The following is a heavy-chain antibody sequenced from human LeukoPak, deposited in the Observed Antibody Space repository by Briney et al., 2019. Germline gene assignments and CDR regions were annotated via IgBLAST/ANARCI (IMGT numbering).Heavy chain of an antibody. J-gene: IGHJ4*02. CDR1: GGSFSGYY. Sequence: SSETLSLTCAVYGGSFSGYYWSWIRQPPGKGLEWIGEINHSGSTNYNPSLKSRVTISVDTSKNQFSLKLSSVTAADTAVYYCARLAVTTGGDYWGQGTLVTVSS. CDR2: INHSGST. D-gene: IGHD4-11*01. V-gene: IGHV4-34*01. CDR3: ARLAVTTGGDY.